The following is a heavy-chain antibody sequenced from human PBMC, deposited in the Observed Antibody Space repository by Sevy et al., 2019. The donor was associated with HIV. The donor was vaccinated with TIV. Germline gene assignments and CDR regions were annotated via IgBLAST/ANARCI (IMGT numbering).Heavy chain of an antibody. V-gene: IGHV4-31*03. Sequence: SETLSLTCTVSGDSISSLNYYWSWIRQHPGKGLEWIGYISYSGRTSYNPSLKSRLTISLDTSKNQFSLRLISVTAADTALFYCARANAYLTSDAFDLWGQGTMVTVSS. CDR2: ISYSGRT. CDR3: ARANAYLTSDAFDL. J-gene: IGHJ3*01. CDR1: GDSISSLNYY. D-gene: IGHD1-26*01.